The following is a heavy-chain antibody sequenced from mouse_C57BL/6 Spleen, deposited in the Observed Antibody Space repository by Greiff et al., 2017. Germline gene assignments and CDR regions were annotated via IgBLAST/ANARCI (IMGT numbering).Heavy chain of an antibody. CDR2: IYPGDGDT. CDR1: GYAFSSYW. J-gene: IGHJ4*01. D-gene: IGHD2-3*01. CDR3: ARDRVYVGAMDY. Sequence: QVQLQQSGAELVKPGASVKISCKASGYAFSSYWMNWVKQRPGKGLEWIGQIYPGDGDTNYTGKFKGKATLTADKSSSTAYMQLSSLTSEDSAVYFCARDRVYVGAMDYWGQGTSVTVSS. V-gene: IGHV1-80*01.